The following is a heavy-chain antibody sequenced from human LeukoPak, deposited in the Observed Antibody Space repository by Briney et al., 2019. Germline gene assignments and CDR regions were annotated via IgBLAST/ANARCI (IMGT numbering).Heavy chain of an antibody. J-gene: IGHJ4*02. CDR2: IYHSGNT. V-gene: IGHV4-4*09. CDR1: GASMSSSY. CDR3: ASTRRAAVAGRFDS. Sequence: PSETLSLTCNVSGASMSSSYWSWIRQPPGKGLEWTGYIYHSGNTNYSPSLESRVTMSVDESKNQFSLRVHFVSAADTAVYYCASTRRAAVAGRFDSWGQGTLVTVSS. D-gene: IGHD6-19*01.